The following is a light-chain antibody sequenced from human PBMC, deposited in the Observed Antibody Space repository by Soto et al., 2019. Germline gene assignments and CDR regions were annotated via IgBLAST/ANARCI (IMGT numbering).Light chain of an antibody. J-gene: IGKJ1*01. Sequence: EILMTQSPATLAVFTGESVTLYCRASESVSSKLAWYQQKPGQAPRLLIYGASSRATGIPDRFSGSGSGTDFTLTISRLEPEDFAVYYCQQYGSSLWTFGQGTK. V-gene: IGKV3-20*01. CDR2: GAS. CDR1: ESVSSK. CDR3: QQYGSSLWT.